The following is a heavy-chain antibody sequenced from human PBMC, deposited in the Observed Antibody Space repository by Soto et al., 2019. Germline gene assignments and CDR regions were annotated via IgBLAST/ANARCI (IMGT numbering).Heavy chain of an antibody. Sequence: QVQLVQSGAEVKKPGSSVKVSCKASGGTFSSYAISWVRQAPGQGLEWMGGILPIFGTANYAQKFRGRVTITADESTSTAYMELSSLRSEDTAVYYCATGIIVVVPAYYYYYGMDVRGQGTTVTVSS. CDR2: ILPIFGTA. J-gene: IGHJ6*02. D-gene: IGHD2-2*01. CDR1: GGTFSSYA. V-gene: IGHV1-69*01. CDR3: ATGIIVVVPAYYYYYGMDV.